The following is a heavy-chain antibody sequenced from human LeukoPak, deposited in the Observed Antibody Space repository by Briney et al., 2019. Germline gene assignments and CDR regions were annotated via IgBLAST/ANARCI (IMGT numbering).Heavy chain of an antibody. Sequence: GGSLRLSCAASGFTFSGYGIHWVRQAPGKGLEWVAVISYDGSNKYYADSVKGRFTISRDNSKNTLYLQMNSLRAEDTAVYYCARGLSSSSWYWFDPWGQGTLVTVSS. CDR3: ARGLSSSSWYWFDP. CDR1: GFTFSGYG. D-gene: IGHD6-13*01. CDR2: ISYDGSNK. V-gene: IGHV3-30*03. J-gene: IGHJ5*02.